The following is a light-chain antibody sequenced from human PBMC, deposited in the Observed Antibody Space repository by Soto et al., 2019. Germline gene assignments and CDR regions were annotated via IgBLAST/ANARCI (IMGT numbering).Light chain of an antibody. Sequence: EIVLTQSPGTLSLSPGERATLSCRASQSVSTSHLGWYQKKPGQPPRLLMYEISDRASGIPDRFSGSGSGTDFTLTISSLQAEDVAIYYCQEYLSTVLIFGGGTKVEI. CDR1: QSVSTSH. CDR3: QEYLSTVLI. CDR2: EIS. V-gene: IGKV3-20*01. J-gene: IGKJ4*01.